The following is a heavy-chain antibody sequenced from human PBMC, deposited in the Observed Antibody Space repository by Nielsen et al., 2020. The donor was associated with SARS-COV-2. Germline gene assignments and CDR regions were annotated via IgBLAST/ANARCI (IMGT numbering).Heavy chain of an antibody. CDR1: GGSISSSSYY. V-gene: IGHV4-39*01. Sequence: SETLSLTCTVSGGSISSSSYYWGWIRQPPGKGLEWIGSIYYSGSTYYNPSLKSRVTISVDTSKNQFSLKLSSVTAADTAVYYCASRPGVPAAQYYYYGMDVWGQGTTVTVSS. D-gene: IGHD2-2*01. J-gene: IGHJ6*02. CDR3: ASRPGVPAAQYYYYGMDV. CDR2: IYYSGST.